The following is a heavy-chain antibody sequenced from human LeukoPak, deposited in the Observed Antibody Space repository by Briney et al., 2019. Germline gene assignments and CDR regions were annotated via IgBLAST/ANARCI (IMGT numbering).Heavy chain of an antibody. V-gene: IGHV4-4*07. CDR2: IYTSGST. CDR3: ARSGYCSSTSCFWFDP. CDR1: GGSISSYY. J-gene: IGHJ5*02. Sequence: PSETLSLTCTVSGGSISSYYWSWTRQPAGKGLEWIGRIYTSGSTNYNPSLKSRVTMSVDTSKNQFSLKLSSVTAADTAVYYCARSGYCSSTSCFWFDPWGQGTLVTVSS. D-gene: IGHD2-2*01.